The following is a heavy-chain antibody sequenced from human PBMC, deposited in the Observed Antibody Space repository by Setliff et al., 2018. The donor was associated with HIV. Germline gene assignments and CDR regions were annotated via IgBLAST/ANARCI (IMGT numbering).Heavy chain of an antibody. CDR2: IYYSGTT. J-gene: IGHJ6*04. V-gene: IGHV4-39*01. CDR1: GGSIDSTSYY. Sequence: SETLSLTCTVSGGSIDSTSYYWGWIRQPPGKGLEWIGSIYYSGTTYYNPSLKSRVTISVDRSRNQFSLTLSSVTAADTAVYYCARLYSTVTPDIWGKGTTVTVSS. CDR3: ARLYSTVTPDI. D-gene: IGHD2-21*01.